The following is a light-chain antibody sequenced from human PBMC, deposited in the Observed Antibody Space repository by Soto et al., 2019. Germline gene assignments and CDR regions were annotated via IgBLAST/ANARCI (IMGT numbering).Light chain of an antibody. J-gene: IGLJ1*01. CDR1: TGAVTSGYY. CDR3: LLYYGGAYV. Sequence: QAVVTQEPSLTVSPGGTVTLTCASSTGAVTSGYYPNWFQQKPGQAPRALIYSTSNKYSWTPARSSGSLLGGKAALTLSGVQPEDEAEYYCLLYYGGAYVFGTGTKVTVL. CDR2: STS. V-gene: IGLV7-43*01.